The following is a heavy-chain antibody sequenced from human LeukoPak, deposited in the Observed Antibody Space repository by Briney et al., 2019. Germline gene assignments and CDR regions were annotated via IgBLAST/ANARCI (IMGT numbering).Heavy chain of an antibody. CDR3: ARVTMVRGVIMEDFYYYYMDV. CDR1: GFTFSSYE. CDR2: ISSSGSTI. D-gene: IGHD3-10*01. Sequence: GGSLRLSCAASGFTFSSYEMNWVRQAPGKGLEWVSYISSSGSTIYYADSVKGRFTISRDNAKNSLYLQMNSLRAEDTAVYYCARVTMVRGVIMEDFYYYYMDVWGKGTTVTVSS. J-gene: IGHJ6*03. V-gene: IGHV3-48*03.